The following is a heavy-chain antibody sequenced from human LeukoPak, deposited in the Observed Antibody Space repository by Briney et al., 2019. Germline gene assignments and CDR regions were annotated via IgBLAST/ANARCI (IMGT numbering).Heavy chain of an antibody. Sequence: GGSLRLSCAASGFTFSSYWMHWVRQAPGKGLVWVPRIKTDGSSTSYADSVKGRFTISRDNAKNTLYLQMNSLRAEDTAVYYCARYGYGAYFDYWGQGTLVTVSS. CDR3: ARYGYGAYFDY. V-gene: IGHV3-74*01. D-gene: IGHD4-17*01. CDR1: GFTFSSYW. J-gene: IGHJ4*02. CDR2: IKTDGSST.